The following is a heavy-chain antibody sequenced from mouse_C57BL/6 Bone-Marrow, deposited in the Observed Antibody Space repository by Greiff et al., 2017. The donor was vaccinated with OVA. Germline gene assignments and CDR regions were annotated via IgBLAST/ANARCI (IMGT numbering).Heavy chain of an antibody. Sequence: DVQLVESGGGLVQPKGSLKLSCAASGFTFNTYSMHWVRQAPGKGLEWVARIRSKSSNYATYYADSVKDRFTIARDDSQTMLYLQMNNLKAEDTAMYYCGRPLYGSDYDMDYWGQGTTVTVSS. D-gene: IGHD1-1*01. V-gene: IGHV10-3*01. CDR2: IRSKSSNYAT. CDR3: GRPLYGSDYDMDY. J-gene: IGHJ4*01. CDR1: GFTFNTYS.